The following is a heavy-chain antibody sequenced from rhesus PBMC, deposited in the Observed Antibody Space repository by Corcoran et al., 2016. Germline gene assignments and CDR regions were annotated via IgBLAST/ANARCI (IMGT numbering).Heavy chain of an antibody. Sequence: EVQLVESGGGLGQPGGSLRLSCAASGSTFGDYGMHWVRQARGKGRGLVSSIISASVYNYSPDSVKGRFTISRDNAKTSLSLQMSSLRAEDTAVYYCTRSSSWSFDYWGQGVLVTVSS. CDR1: GSTFGDYG. V-gene: IGHV3-183*01. J-gene: IGHJ4*01. D-gene: IGHD6-13*01. CDR2: IISASVYN. CDR3: TRSSSWSFDY.